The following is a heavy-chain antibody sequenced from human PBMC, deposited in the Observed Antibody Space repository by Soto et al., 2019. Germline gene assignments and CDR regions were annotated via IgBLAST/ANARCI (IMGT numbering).Heavy chain of an antibody. V-gene: IGHV4-39*01. CDR2: VEYGGST. Sequence: QLQESGPGLVKPSETLSLTCTVSGGSIISSNFYWGWIRQPPGKGLEWIGSVEYGGSTYDNTSLKSRVTLSADTSKNQFSLKLTSVTAADTAIYYCARHVRGAVPMNWFDPWGHGTLVTVSS. CDR1: GGSIISSNFY. CDR3: ARHVRGAVPMNWFDP. J-gene: IGHJ5*02. D-gene: IGHD3-10*02.